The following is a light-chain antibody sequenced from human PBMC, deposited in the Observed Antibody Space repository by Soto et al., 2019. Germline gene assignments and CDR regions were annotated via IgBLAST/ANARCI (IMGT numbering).Light chain of an antibody. V-gene: IGLV2-14*01. CDR2: DVS. J-gene: IGLJ2*01. CDR1: SSDVGYYTF. CDR3: SSYTSSDTYVV. Sequence: HSALTQPASVSGGPGQSVTSCCTGTSSDVGYYTFVSWYQQHPGKAPELMIYDVSNRPSGVSNRFSGSRSGNTASLTISGLQVEDEADYYCSSYTSSDTYVVFGGGTQLTVL.